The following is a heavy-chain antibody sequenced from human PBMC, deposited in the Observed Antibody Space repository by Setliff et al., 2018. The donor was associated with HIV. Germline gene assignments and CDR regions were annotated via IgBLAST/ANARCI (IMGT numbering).Heavy chain of an antibody. CDR3: ARARGRAQLSYYFDY. J-gene: IGHJ4*02. CDR2: VHYSGGT. V-gene: IGHV4-39*07. Sequence: SETLSLTCNVSGGSISSSSYYWGWIRQPPGKGLEWIGSVHYSGGTSYNPTLNSRVTMSVDTSRDQFSLKLSSVTAADTAVYYCARARGRAQLSYYFDYWGQGRLVTVSS. D-gene: IGHD2-2*01. CDR1: GGSISSSSYY.